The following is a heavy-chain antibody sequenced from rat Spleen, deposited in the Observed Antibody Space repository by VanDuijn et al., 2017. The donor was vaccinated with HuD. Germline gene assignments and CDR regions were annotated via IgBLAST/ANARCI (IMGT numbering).Heavy chain of an antibody. CDR2: ITYDGSGT. CDR3: TRKGEL. D-gene: IGHD5-1*01. Sequence: EVQLVESGGGLVQPGRSLKLSCAASGFTFSDYNMAWVRQAPEKGLEWVATITYDGSGTYYRDSVKGRFTISRDNAQSTLYLHMNSLGSEDTATYYCTRKGELWGQGVMVTVSS. CDR1: GFTFSDYN. V-gene: IGHV5-7*01. J-gene: IGHJ2*01.